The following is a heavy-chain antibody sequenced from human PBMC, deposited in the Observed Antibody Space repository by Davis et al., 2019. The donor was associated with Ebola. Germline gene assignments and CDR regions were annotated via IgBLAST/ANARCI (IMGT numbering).Heavy chain of an antibody. CDR2: ISGSGGST. J-gene: IGHJ4*02. V-gene: IGHV3-23*01. CDR3: ARDKGGYDSYFDY. Sequence: GESLKISCAASGFTFSSYAMSWVRQAPGKGLEWVSAISGSGGSTYYADSVKGRFTISRDNSKNTLYLQMNSLRAEDTAVYYCARDKGGYDSYFDYWGQGTLVTVSS. CDR1: GFTFSSYA. D-gene: IGHD5-12*01.